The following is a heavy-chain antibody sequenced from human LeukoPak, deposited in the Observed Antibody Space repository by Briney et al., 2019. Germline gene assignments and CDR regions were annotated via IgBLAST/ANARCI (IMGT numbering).Heavy chain of an antibody. Sequence: GGXXXXSXVXXGFXFRSYWMSWVRQVAGKGLEWVANIKEDGSEEYYVDSVKGRFIISRDNAKNSLYLQMNSLRAEDTALYYCARWGHDRGFESWGQGTLVTVSS. CDR3: ARWGHDRGFES. J-gene: IGHJ5*01. V-gene: IGHV3-7*03. CDR1: GFXFRSYW. D-gene: IGHD3-16*01. CDR2: IKEDGSEE.